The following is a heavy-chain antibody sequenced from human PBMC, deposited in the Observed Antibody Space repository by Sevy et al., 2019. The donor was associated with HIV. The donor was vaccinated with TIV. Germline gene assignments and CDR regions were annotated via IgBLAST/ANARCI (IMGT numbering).Heavy chain of an antibody. Sequence: GGSLRLSCVASAIKFKYHALSWLRQAPGKGPEWVSDISGGGEIRRYADSVKGRFTVSRDNSRNTLYLQMNSLRAEDTAIYYCANSGDSSGYYPYYFDFWGQGTLVTVSS. D-gene: IGHD3-22*01. CDR1: AIKFKYHA. CDR3: ANSGDSSGYYPYYFDF. V-gene: IGHV3-23*01. J-gene: IGHJ4*02. CDR2: ISGGGEIR.